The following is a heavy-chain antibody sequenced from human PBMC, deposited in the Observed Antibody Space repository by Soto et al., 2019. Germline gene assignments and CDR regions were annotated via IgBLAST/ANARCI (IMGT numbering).Heavy chain of an antibody. J-gene: IGHJ4*02. D-gene: IGHD6-6*01. V-gene: IGHV1-8*01. Sequence: ASVKVSCKASGYTFTSYEINWVRQATGQGPEWMGWMSPNSGLTGYAQKFQGRVTMTRNTSISTAYMELSSLSSDDTAVYYCARTLMGQLVVLEYWGQGTLVTVSS. CDR1: GYTFTSYE. CDR2: MSPNSGLT. CDR3: ARTLMGQLVVLEY.